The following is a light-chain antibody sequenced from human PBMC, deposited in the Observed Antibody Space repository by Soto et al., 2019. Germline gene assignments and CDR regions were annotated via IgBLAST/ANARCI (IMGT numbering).Light chain of an antibody. CDR1: SSDVGSYNL. Sequence: QSVLTQPASVSGSPGQSITISCTGTSSDVGSYNLVSWYQQHPGKAPKLMIYEVSKRPSGVSNRFSGSKSGNTASLTISGLQAEDEADYYCCSYAGSSIVVFGGGTKLTAL. V-gene: IGLV2-23*02. CDR2: EVS. J-gene: IGLJ2*01. CDR3: CSYAGSSIVV.